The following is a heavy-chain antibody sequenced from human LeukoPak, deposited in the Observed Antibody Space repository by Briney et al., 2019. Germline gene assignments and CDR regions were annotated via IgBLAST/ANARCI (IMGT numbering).Heavy chain of an antibody. Sequence: PGGSLRLSRAASGFTFSSYAMHWVRQAPGKGLEWVAVISYDGSNKYYADSVKGRFTISRDNSKNTLYLQMNSLRAEDTAVYYCARDPPLYGDYGDYWGQGTLVTVSS. CDR3: ARDPPLYGDYGDY. J-gene: IGHJ4*02. CDR1: GFTFSSYA. D-gene: IGHD4-17*01. CDR2: ISYDGSNK. V-gene: IGHV3-30-3*01.